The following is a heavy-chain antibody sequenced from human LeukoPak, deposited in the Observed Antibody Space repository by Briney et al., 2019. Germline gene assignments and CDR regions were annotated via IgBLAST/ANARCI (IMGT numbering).Heavy chain of an antibody. CDR1: GGSISSYY. J-gene: IGHJ4*02. CDR2: IYYSGST. CDR3: ARLGEYGDYFPFDY. Sequence: SETLSLTCTVSGGSISSYYWSWIRQPPGKGLEWIGSIYYSGSTYYNPSLKSRVTISVDTSKNQFSLKLSSVTAADTAVYYCARLGEYGDYFPFDYWGQGTLVTVSS. V-gene: IGHV4-59*05. D-gene: IGHD4-17*01.